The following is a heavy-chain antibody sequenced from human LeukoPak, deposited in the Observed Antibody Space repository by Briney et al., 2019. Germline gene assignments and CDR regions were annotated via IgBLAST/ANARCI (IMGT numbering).Heavy chain of an antibody. CDR1: GYTFTGHY. Sequence: ASVKVSCKASGYTFTGHYIHWVRQAPGQGLEWMGWINPKNAGTNYAQKFQGRVTMTRDTSTGTAYMELSRLRSDDTAVYYCARHTLYGSGSYYVYYFDYWGQGTLVTVSS. D-gene: IGHD3-10*01. CDR2: INPKNAGT. CDR3: ARHTLYGSGSYYVYYFDY. V-gene: IGHV1-2*02. J-gene: IGHJ4*02.